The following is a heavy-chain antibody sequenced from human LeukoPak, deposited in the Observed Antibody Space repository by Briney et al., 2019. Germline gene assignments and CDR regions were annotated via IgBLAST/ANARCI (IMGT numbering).Heavy chain of an antibody. D-gene: IGHD5-18*01. CDR3: AKDQDSYGYDY. CDR1: GFTFSSYG. V-gene: IGHV3-30*18. J-gene: IGHJ4*02. CDR2: ISYDGSNK. Sequence: GGSLRLSCAASGFTFSSYGMHWVRQAPGKGLEWVAVISYDGSNKYYADSVKGRFTISRDNSKNTLYLQMNSLRAEDTTVYYCAKDQDSYGYDYWGQGTLVTVSS.